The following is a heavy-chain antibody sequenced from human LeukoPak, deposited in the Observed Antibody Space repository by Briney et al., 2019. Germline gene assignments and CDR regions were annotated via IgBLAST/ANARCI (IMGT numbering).Heavy chain of an antibody. D-gene: IGHD4/OR15-4a*01. V-gene: IGHV4-4*07. CDR1: GGSITSYS. J-gene: IGHJ4*02. Sequence: SETLSLTCTVSGGSITSYSWSWIRLPAGRGLEWLGRINPSGSTDYNPSLKSRLTMSLDTSKKLFSLNLNSVTAADTAVYYCARQQLKTMASFDSWGQGTLVTVSS. CDR3: ARQQLKTMASFDS. CDR2: INPSGST.